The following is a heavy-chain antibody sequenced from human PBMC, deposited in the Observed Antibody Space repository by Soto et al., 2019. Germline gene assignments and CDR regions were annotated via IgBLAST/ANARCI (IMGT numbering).Heavy chain of an antibody. CDR3: VAPGGGYYDFLSGYYIIDY. V-gene: IGHV3-21*01. D-gene: IGHD3-3*01. CDR2: ISSSSSYI. CDR1: GFTFSSYS. J-gene: IGHJ4*02. Sequence: PGGSLRLSCAASGFTFSSYSMNWVRQAPGKGLEWVSSISSSSSYIYYADSVKGRFTISRDNAKNSLYLQMNSLRVEDTAVFYCVAPGGGYYDFLSGYYIIDYSGQGTLVTVST.